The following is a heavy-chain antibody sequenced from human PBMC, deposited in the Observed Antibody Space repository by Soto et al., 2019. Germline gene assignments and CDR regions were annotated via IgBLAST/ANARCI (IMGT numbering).Heavy chain of an antibody. J-gene: IGHJ3*02. CDR2: ISSNGGST. D-gene: IGHD7-27*01. CDR1: GFTFSSYA. V-gene: IGHV3-64*01. CDR3: ARALGYAFDI. Sequence: EVQLVESGGGLVQPGGSLRLSCAASGFTFSSYAMNWVRQAPGKGLEYVSAISSNGGSTYYANSVKGRFTISRDNSKNTLYLQMGSLRAEDMAVYYCARALGYAFDIWGQGTMVTVSS.